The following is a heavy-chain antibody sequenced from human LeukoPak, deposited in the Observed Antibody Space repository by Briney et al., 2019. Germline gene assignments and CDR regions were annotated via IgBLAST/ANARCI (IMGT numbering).Heavy chain of an antibody. Sequence: SETLSLTCTVSGGSISSYYWSWIRQPAGKGLEWIGRIYTSGSTNYNPSLKSRVTISVDTSKNQFSLKLSSVTAADTAVYYCASQIAVDGYYYGMDVWGQGTTVTVSS. CDR1: GGSISSYY. CDR3: ASQIAVDGYYYGMDV. J-gene: IGHJ6*02. V-gene: IGHV4-4*07. CDR2: IYTSGST. D-gene: IGHD6-19*01.